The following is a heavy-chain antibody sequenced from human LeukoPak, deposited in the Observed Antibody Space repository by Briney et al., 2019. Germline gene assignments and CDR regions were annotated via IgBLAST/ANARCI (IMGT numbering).Heavy chain of an antibody. Sequence: GGSLRLSCAASGFTVSSNYMNWVRQAPGKGLEWVSIIHSDGSTYYAVSVKGRVTIFRDNYKNILYLQMNSLRAEDTAVYYCARDKATYYYGSGSYSDYWGQGTLVTVSS. V-gene: IGHV3-66*01. CDR3: ARDKATYYYGSGSYSDY. CDR1: GFTVSSNY. D-gene: IGHD3-10*01. J-gene: IGHJ4*02. CDR2: IHSDGST.